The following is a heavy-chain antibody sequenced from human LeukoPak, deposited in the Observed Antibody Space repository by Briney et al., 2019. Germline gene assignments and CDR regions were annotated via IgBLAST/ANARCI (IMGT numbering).Heavy chain of an antibody. D-gene: IGHD1-7*01. V-gene: IGHV1-18*01. CDR3: ARELGLDYYYYGMDV. CDR1: GYTFTSYG. CDR2: ISAYNGNT. J-gene: IGHJ6*02. Sequence: GASVKVSCKASGYTFTSYGISWVRQAPGQGLEWMGWISAYNGNTNYAQKLQGRVTMTTDTSTSTAYMELRSLRFDDTAVYYCARELGLDYYYYGMDVWGQGTTVTVSS.